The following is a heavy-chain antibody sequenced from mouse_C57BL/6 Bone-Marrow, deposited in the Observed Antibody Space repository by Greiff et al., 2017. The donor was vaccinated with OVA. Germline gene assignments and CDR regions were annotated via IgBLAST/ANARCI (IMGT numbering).Heavy chain of an antibody. Sequence: LQESGPGILQPSQTLSLTCSFSGFSLSTSGMGVSWLRQPSGKGLEWLAHLYWDDDKCYNPSLKSRPITSKDTSRNQVFLKVTCVDTADTATYYGAGRDGGSSSFDYWGQGTTLTVSS. CDR1: GFSLSTSGMG. V-gene: IGHV8-12*01. D-gene: IGHD1-1*01. CDR2: LYWDDDK. J-gene: IGHJ2*01. CDR3: AGRDGGSSSFDY.